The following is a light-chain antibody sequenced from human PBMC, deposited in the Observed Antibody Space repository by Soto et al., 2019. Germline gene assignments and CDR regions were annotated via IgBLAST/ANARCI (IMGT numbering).Light chain of an antibody. V-gene: IGKV3-15*01. CDR1: QSVGSN. CDR3: QQSNNWPQT. CDR2: GAS. Sequence: EIVMTQSPATLSVSPGESATLSCRASQSVGSNLAWYQQKPGQAPRLLIYGASTRAAGTPARFSGSGSGTEFTLTISSLQSEDFAVYYCQQSNNWPQTFGQGTKVEI. J-gene: IGKJ1*01.